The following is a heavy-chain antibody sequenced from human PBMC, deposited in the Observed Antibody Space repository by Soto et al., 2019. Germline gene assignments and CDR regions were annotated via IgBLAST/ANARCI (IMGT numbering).Heavy chain of an antibody. J-gene: IGHJ5*02. CDR2: ISSSSSYI. CDR1: GFTFSSYS. V-gene: IGHV3-21*01. CDR3: ARAGIAAAPKYNWFDP. Sequence: GGSLRLSCAASGFTFSSYSMNWVRQAPGKGLEWVSSISSSSSYIYYADSVKGRFTISRDNAKNSLYLQMNSLRAEDTAVYYCARAGIAAAPKYNWFDPWGQGTLVTVSS. D-gene: IGHD6-13*01.